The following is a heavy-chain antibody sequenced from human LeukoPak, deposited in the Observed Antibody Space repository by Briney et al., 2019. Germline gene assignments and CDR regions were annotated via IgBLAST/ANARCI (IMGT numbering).Heavy chain of an antibody. CDR1: GGSISSGDYY. CDR3: AKAHCSSTSCYKGTRKDYYMDV. CDR2: IYHSGST. D-gene: IGHD2-2*02. Sequence: PSETLSLTCTVSGGSISSGDYYWSWIRQPPGKGLEWIGYIYHSGSTYYNPSLKSRVTISVDRSKNQFSLKLSSVTAADTAVYYCAKAHCSSTSCYKGTRKDYYMDVWGKGATVTVSS. V-gene: IGHV4-30-4*08. J-gene: IGHJ6*03.